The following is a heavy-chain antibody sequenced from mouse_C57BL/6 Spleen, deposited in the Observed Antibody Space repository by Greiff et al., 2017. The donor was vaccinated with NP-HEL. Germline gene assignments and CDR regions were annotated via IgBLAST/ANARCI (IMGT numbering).Heavy chain of an antibody. CDR3: ARLPFAY. V-gene: IGHV5-6*01. CDR2: ISSGGSYP. CDR1: GFTFSSYG. Sequence: VQLQESGGDLVKPGGSLKLSCAASGFTFSSYGMSWVRQTPDKRLEWVATISSGGSYPYYPDSVKGRFTSSRDNAKNTLYLQMSSLKAEDTAMYYCARLPFAYWGQGTLVTVSA. J-gene: IGHJ3*01.